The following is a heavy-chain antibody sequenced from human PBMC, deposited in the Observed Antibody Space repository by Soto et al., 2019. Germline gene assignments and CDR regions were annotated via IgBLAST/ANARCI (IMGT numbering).Heavy chain of an antibody. CDR1: GYTFTGYY. D-gene: IGHD6-13*01. V-gene: IGHV1-2*02. CDR2: INPNSGGT. CDR3: ARESSSWLNYYYYYGMDV. Sequence: QVQLVQSGAEVKKPGASVKVSCKASGYTFTGYYMHWVRQAPGQGLEWMGWINPNSGGTNYAQKFQGRVTMTRDTSISTAYMELSRLRSDDTAVYYCARESSSWLNYYYYYGMDVWGRGTTVTVSS. J-gene: IGHJ6*02.